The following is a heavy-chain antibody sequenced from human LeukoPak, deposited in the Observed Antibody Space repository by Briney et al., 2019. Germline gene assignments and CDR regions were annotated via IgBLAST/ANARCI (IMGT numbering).Heavy chain of an antibody. Sequence: MGMISPILGIANSAQQFQGRVTITADKSTSTAYMELSSLRSEDPAVYYCASFSHGDSNLDYWGQGTLVTVSS. CDR3: ASFSHGDSNLDY. J-gene: IGHJ4*02. V-gene: IGHV1-69*02. D-gene: IGHD4-17*01. CDR2: ISPILGIA.